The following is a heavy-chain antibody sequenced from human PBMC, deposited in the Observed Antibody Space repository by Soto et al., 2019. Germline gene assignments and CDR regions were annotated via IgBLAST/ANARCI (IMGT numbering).Heavy chain of an antibody. CDR2: ISSSSSYI. V-gene: IGHV3-21*01. CDR3: GRAVGTMVRDPSGGY. Sequence: EVQLVESGGGLVKPGGSLRLSCAASGFTFSSYSMNWVRQAPGKGLEWVSSISSSSSYIYYEDSVKGRFTISRDNARNPVYLEINSPAAEDTAVYYCGRAVGTMVRDPSGGYWGQGTLVTVSS. J-gene: IGHJ4*02. CDR1: GFTFSSYS. D-gene: IGHD3-10*01.